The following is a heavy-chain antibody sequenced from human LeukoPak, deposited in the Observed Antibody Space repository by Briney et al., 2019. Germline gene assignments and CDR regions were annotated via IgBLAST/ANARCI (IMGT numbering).Heavy chain of an antibody. CDR3: ARVSGGNSGSAFDI. Sequence: SETLSLTCTVSGGSISSSSYYWGWIRQPPGKGLEWIGSIYYSGSTYYNPSLKSRVTISVDTSKNQFSLKLSSVTAADTAVYYCARVSGGNSGSAFDIWGQGTMVTVSS. CDR2: IYYSGST. CDR1: GGSISSSSYY. D-gene: IGHD4-23*01. V-gene: IGHV4-39*07. J-gene: IGHJ3*02.